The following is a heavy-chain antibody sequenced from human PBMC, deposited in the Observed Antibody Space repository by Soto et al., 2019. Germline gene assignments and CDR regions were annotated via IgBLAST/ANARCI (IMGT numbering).Heavy chain of an antibody. J-gene: IGHJ3*02. D-gene: IGHD5-12*01. CDR3: ARSGGYSGYDSGDAFDI. CDR1: GGSISSYY. V-gene: IGHV4-59*08. CDR2: IYYSGST. Sequence: SSETLSLTCTVSGGSISSYYWSWIRQPPGKGLEWIGYIYYSGSTNYNPSLKSRVTISVDTSKNQFSLKLSSVTAADTAVYYCARSGGYSGYDSGDAFDIWGQGTMVTVS.